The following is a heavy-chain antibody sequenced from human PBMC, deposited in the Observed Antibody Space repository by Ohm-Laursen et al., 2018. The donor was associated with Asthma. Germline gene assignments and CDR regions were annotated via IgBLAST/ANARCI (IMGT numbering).Heavy chain of an antibody. CDR3: GGSGSSLLPFDY. V-gene: IGHV3-21*01. CDR2: ISTASSFI. CDR1: GFTFSTYG. J-gene: IGHJ4*02. D-gene: IGHD1-26*01. Sequence: SLRLSCTASGFTFSTYGTHWVRQIPGKGLEWVASISTASSFIYYADSVRGRFTISRDNSKNTLYLQMNSLRAEDTAVYYCGGSGSSLLPFDYWGQGALVTVSS.